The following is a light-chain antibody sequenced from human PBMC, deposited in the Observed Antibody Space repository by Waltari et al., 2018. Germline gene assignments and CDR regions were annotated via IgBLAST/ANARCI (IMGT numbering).Light chain of an antibody. CDR2: WAS. Sequence: DIVMTQSPDSLAVSLGEWATINCKSSQSVLYSSNNKNYLAWYQQKPVQLPRLLIYWASTRESGVPDRFSGSGSETDFTLTISSLQAEDVAVYYCQQYYSTPPLTFGGGTKVEIK. CDR3: QQYYSTPPLT. V-gene: IGKV4-1*01. CDR1: QSVLYSSNNKNY. J-gene: IGKJ4*01.